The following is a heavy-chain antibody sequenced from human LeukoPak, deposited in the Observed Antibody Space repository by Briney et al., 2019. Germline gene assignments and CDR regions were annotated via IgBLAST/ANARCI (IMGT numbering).Heavy chain of an antibody. CDR3: AKEGDSSFIDY. D-gene: IGHD6-13*01. CDR2: INTDGSST. CDR1: GFTFSSSW. J-gene: IGHJ4*02. V-gene: IGHV3-74*01. Sequence: GGSLRLSCAASGFTFSSSWMHWVRQAPGKGLVWVSRINTDGSSTSYADSVKGRFTISRDNTKNTLYLQMNSLRAEDTALYYCAKEGDSSFIDYWGQGTLVTVSS.